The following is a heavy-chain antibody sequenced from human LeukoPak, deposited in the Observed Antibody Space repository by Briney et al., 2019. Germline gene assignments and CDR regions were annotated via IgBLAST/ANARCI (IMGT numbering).Heavy chain of an antibody. D-gene: IGHD2-8*01. J-gene: IGHJ5*02. CDR3: ARDLMLSRRFDP. CDR1: GGSISSYY. V-gene: IGHV4-59*12. Sequence: KSSETLSLTCTVSGGSISSYYWSWIRQPPGKGLEWIGYIYYSGSTYYNPSLKSRVTISVDTSKNQFSLKLSSVTAADTAVYYCARDLMLSRRFDPWGQGTLVTVSS. CDR2: IYYSGST.